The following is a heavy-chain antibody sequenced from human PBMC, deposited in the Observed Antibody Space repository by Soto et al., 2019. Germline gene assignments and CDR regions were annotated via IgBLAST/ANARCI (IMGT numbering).Heavy chain of an antibody. CDR3: ATSVGIAATGEDGLDV. V-gene: IGHV1-69*01. Sequence: QVELVQSGAEVKKTGSSVKVSCKASGGMFSTFGFSWVRQAPGQGPEWIGGIIPILTTPNYAERFQGRVTIVADEVTTTVYMELSSLRSEDTAMYYCATSVGIAATGEDGLDVWGQGTSVTLSS. J-gene: IGHJ6*02. CDR1: GGMFSTFG. D-gene: IGHD6-13*01. CDR2: IIPILTTP.